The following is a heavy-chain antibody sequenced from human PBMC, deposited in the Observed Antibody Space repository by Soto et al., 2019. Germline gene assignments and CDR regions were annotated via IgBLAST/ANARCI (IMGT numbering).Heavy chain of an antibody. J-gene: IGHJ6*02. Sequence: KTSETLSLTCTVSGGSISSYYWSWIRQPAGKGLEWIGRIYTSGSTNYNPSLKSRVTMSVDTSKNQFSLKLSSVTAADTAVYYCARGRKVQAALGIYGMDVWGQGTTVTVSS. CDR3: ARGRKVQAALGIYGMDV. CDR2: IYTSGST. D-gene: IGHD2-2*01. CDR1: GGSISSYY. V-gene: IGHV4-4*07.